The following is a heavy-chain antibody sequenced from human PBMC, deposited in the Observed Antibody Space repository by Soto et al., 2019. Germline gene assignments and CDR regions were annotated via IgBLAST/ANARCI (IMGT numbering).Heavy chain of an antibody. V-gene: IGHV3-64*01. D-gene: IGHD5-12*01. J-gene: IGHJ4*02. CDR3: ARTSGYAFDY. CDR1: GFTFSTYA. CDR2: ISSFGGST. Sequence: EVQLVESGGGLVQPGGSLRLSCAASGFTFSTYAMHWVRQAPGKGLEYVSVISSFGGSTYYANSVKGRFTISRDNSKNTLYLQMGSLRAEDMAVYYCARTSGYAFDYWGQGTLVPVSS.